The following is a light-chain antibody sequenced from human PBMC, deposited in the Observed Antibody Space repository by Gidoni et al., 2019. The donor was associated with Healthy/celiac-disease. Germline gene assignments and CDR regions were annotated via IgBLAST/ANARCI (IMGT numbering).Light chain of an antibody. J-gene: IGKJ4*01. Sequence: DIVMTQSPDSLAVSLGESATINCKSSQIVLYSSNNKNYLAWYPQKPGQPPKLLIYWASTRESGVPDRFSGSGSGTDFTLTISSLQAEDVAVYYCQQYYSTPLTFGGGTKVEIK. CDR1: QIVLYSSNNKNY. CDR2: WAS. CDR3: QQYYSTPLT. V-gene: IGKV4-1*01.